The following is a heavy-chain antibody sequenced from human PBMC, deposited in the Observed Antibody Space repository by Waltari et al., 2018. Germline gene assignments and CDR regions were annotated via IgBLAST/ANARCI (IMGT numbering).Heavy chain of an antibody. CDR3: APLPGGSGQTFDY. D-gene: IGHD6-25*01. CDR2: IDPEDGEI. Sequence: EVHLVQSGAEVKKPGATVKIACKASGYSFIDYFMHWVQQAPGKGLEWMGRIDPEDGEIVYAEKFQGRVTMTADTSGDPAYLELTGLTSGDTAVYYCAPLPGGSGQTFDYWGQGTLVTVSS. V-gene: IGHV1-69-2*01. J-gene: IGHJ4*02. CDR1: GYSFIDYF.